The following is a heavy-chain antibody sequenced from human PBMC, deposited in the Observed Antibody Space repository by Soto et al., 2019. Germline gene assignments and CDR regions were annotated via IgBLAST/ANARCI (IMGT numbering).Heavy chain of an antibody. Sequence: QVQLVESGGGVVQPGRSLRLYCAASGFSFSSYAMHWVRQAPGKGLVWVAVLSYDGSNNYYAGSVKGRFTISRENSKNTLYLQMNSLRAEDTAVYYCAREELHLGELSPNFDYWCQGTLVTVSS. CDR1: GFSFSSYA. J-gene: IGHJ4*02. CDR2: LSYDGSNN. V-gene: IGHV3-30-3*01. CDR3: AREELHLGELSPNFDY. D-gene: IGHD3-16*02.